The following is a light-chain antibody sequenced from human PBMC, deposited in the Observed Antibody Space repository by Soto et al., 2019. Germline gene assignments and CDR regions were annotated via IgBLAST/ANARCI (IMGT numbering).Light chain of an antibody. CDR3: QQYNNWWT. V-gene: IGKV3-15*01. Sequence: EIVMTQSPATLSVSPGERATLSCRASQSVSNNLAWYQKKPGQAPRLLIYGASTRATGIPARFSGSGSGTEFTLTISSLQSEDFAFYCCQQYNNWWTFGQGPRVDIK. CDR2: GAS. CDR1: QSVSNN. J-gene: IGKJ1*01.